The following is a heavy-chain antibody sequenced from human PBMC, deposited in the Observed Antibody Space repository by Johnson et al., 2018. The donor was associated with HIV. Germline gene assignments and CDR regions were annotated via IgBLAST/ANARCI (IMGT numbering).Heavy chain of an antibody. CDR3: ARDKVNYDILTGYYNVGAFDI. CDR2: ISYDGSNK. V-gene: IGHV3-30*04. D-gene: IGHD3-9*01. J-gene: IGHJ3*02. Sequence: HVQLVESGGGLVQPGGSLRLSCAASGFTFSSYAMHWVRQAPGKGLEWVAVISYDGSNKYYADSVKGRFTISRDNSKNTLYLQMNSLRAEDTAVYYCARDKVNYDILTGYYNVGAFDIWGQGTMVTVSS. CDR1: GFTFSSYA.